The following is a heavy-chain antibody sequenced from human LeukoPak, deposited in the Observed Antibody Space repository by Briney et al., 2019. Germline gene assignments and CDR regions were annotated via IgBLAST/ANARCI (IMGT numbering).Heavy chain of an antibody. CDR2: INYRGTT. V-gene: IGHV4-59*12. Sequence: PSETLSLTCTVSGGSISTYYWSWIRQPPGKGLEYIGYINYRGTTDSNPSLKSRVTISVDTSKNQFSLKLSSVTAADTAVYYCARSGYCGGDCYSPGALDYWGQGTLVTVSS. CDR3: ARSGYCGGDCYSPGALDY. CDR1: GGSISTYY. D-gene: IGHD2-21*02. J-gene: IGHJ4*02.